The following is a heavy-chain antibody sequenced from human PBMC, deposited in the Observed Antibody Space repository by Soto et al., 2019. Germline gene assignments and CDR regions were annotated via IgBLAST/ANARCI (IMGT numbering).Heavy chain of an antibody. CDR2: IYYSGST. CDR1: GGSIRSGNHC. Sequence: QVQLQESGPGLVKPSQTLSLTCTVSGGSIRSGNHCWSWIRQPPGKGLEWIGYIYYSGSTYYSPSRESRVTISVDTSKNQFSLTLNAVTAADTAVDYCARVDILTDYAFMDVWGQGTTVTVSS. J-gene: IGHJ6*02. V-gene: IGHV4-30-4*01. CDR3: ARVDILTDYAFMDV. D-gene: IGHD3-9*01.